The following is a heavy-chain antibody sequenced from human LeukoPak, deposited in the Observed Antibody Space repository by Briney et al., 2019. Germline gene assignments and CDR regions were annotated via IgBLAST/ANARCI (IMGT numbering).Heavy chain of an antibody. D-gene: IGHD2-15*01. CDR1: GYTFTSYY. V-gene: IGHV1-46*01. J-gene: IGHJ4*02. CDR3: AREQYCSGGSCYELN. Sequence: ALVKVSCKASGYTFTSYYMHWVRQAPGQGLEWMGIINPSGGSTSYAQKFQGRVTMTRDTSTSTVYMELSSLRSEDTAVYYCAREQYCSGGSCYELNWGQGTLVTVSS. CDR2: INPSGGST.